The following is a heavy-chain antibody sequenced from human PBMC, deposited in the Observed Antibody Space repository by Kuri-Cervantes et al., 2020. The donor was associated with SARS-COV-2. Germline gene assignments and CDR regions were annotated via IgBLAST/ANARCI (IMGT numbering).Heavy chain of an antibody. Sequence: SQTLSLTCAVYGGSFSGYYWSWSRQPPGKGLEWIGEINHSGSTNYNPSLKGRVTISVDTSKNQFSLKLSSVPAADTAVYYCARILRRYYYGMDVWGQGTTVTVSS. CDR3: ARILRRYYYGMDV. J-gene: IGHJ6*02. CDR2: INHSGST. V-gene: IGHV4-34*01. D-gene: IGHD3-16*02. CDR1: GGSFSGYY.